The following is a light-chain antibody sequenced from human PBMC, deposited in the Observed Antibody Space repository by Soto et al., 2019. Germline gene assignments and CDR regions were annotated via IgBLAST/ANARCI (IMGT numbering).Light chain of an antibody. CDR1: QSVSSN. V-gene: IGKV3-15*01. Sequence: EIVMTQSPATLSVSPGERATLSCRASQSVSSNLAWYQQKPGQAPRLLLYGAATRATGIPGRFSGSGSGTDVTLDICSLHSEDFAVYYCQQHNYWPYFGQGTKLEIK. CDR2: GAA. J-gene: IGKJ2*01. CDR3: QQHNYWPY.